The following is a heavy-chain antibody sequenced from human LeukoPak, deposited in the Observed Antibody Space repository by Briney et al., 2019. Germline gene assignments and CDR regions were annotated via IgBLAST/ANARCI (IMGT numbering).Heavy chain of an antibody. D-gene: IGHD3-16*02. V-gene: IGHV3-43*02. CDR1: GFTFDDYA. Sequence: GGSLRLSCAASGFTFDDYAMHWVRQAPGKGLEWVSIISGDGGSTYYADSVKGRFTISRDNSKNSLYLQMNSLRTEDTALYYCAKATAPLRLGELSLPWFDPWGQGTLVTVSS. CDR2: ISGDGGST. CDR3: AKATAPLRLGELSLPWFDP. J-gene: IGHJ5*02.